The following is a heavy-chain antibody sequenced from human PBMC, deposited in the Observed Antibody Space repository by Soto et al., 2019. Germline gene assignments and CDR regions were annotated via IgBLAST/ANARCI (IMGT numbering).Heavy chain of an antibody. CDR2: IYRTGST. V-gene: IGHV4-4*02. CDR3: AREVGHCRSTTCYGGIDY. CDR1: GGSFTSNNW. D-gene: IGHD2-2*01. J-gene: IGHJ4*02. Sequence: KASETLSLTCAVSGGSFTSNNWWTWVRQPPGQGLEWIGEIYRTGSTNYNPSLKSRVTISLDKSENQFSLKVTSLTAADTAVYYCAREVGHCRSTTCYGGIDYWGQGTLVTVSS.